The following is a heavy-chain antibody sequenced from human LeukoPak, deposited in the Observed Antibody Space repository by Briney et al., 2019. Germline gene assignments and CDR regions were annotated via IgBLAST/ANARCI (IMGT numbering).Heavy chain of an antibody. J-gene: IGHJ4*01. CDR3: ADTKWEPTQGYFDY. CDR1: GFTFSSYA. CDR2: ISGSGGST. V-gene: IGHV3-23*01. D-gene: IGHD1-26*01. Sequence: GGSLRLSCAASGFTFSSYAMSWVRQAPGKGLEWVSAISGSGGSTYCADSVKGRFTISRDNSKNTLYLQMNSLRAEGTAVYYCADTKWEPTQGYFDYWGQGTLVTVSS.